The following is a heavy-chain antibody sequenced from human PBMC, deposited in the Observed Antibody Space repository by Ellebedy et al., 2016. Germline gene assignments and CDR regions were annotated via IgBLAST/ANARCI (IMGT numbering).Heavy chain of an antibody. CDR1: GYTFTGYY. D-gene: IGHD6-6*01. Sequence: ASVKVSCKASGYTFTGYYMHWVRQAPGQGLEWMGRIIPILGIANYAQKFQGRVTITADKSTSTAYMELSSLRSEDTAVYYCARGRRTGIAARLEEHDYWGQGTLVTVSS. CDR3: ARGRRTGIAARLEEHDY. V-gene: IGHV1-69*04. J-gene: IGHJ4*02. CDR2: IIPILGIA.